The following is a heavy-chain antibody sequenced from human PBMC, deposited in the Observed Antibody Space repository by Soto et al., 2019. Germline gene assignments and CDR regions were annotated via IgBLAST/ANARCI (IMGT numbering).Heavy chain of an antibody. CDR2: INAGNGNT. D-gene: IGHD6-13*01. V-gene: IGHV1-3*01. CDR1: GYTFTSYA. Sequence: ASVKVSCKASGYTFTSYAMHWVRQAPGQRLEWMGWINAGNGNTKYSQKFQGRVTITRDTSASTAYMELSSLRSEDTAVYYCATLNIAAAAYYYYGMDVWGQGTTVTVSS. J-gene: IGHJ6*02. CDR3: ATLNIAAAAYYYYGMDV.